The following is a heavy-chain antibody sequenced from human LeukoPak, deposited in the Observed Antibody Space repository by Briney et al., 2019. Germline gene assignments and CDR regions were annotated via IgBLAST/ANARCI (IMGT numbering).Heavy chain of an antibody. CDR3: AREATVAPNYYYYGMDV. Sequence: SETLSLTCTVSGGSISSYYWSWIRQPPGKGLEWIGYIYYSGSTNYNPSLKSRVTISVDTSKNQFSLKLSSVTAADTAVYYCAREATVAPNYYYYGMDVWGQGTTVTVSS. J-gene: IGHJ6*02. CDR2: IYYSGST. D-gene: IGHD4-23*01. V-gene: IGHV4-59*01. CDR1: GGSISSYY.